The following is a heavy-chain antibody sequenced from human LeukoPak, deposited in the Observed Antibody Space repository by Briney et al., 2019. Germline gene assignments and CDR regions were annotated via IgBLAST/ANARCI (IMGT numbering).Heavy chain of an antibody. D-gene: IGHD3-22*01. CDR3: AGSPHYDSSGYYSYFDY. V-gene: IGHV1-18*01. CDR2: ISAYNGST. J-gene: IGHJ4*02. CDR1: GYTFNRYG. Sequence: ASVKVSCKASGYTFNRYGISWVRQAPGQGLEWLGWISAYNGSTNYAQKLQGRVTMTTDTSTRTAYMELRSLRSDDTAVYYCAGSPHYDSSGYYSYFDYWGQGTLVTVSS.